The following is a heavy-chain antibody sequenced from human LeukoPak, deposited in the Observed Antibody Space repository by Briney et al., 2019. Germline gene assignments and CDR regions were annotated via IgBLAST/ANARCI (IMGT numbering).Heavy chain of an antibody. D-gene: IGHD4-23*01. J-gene: IGHJ4*02. CDR3: AREITVVTWDY. V-gene: IGHV3-7*05. CDR2: IKQYGSEK. Sequence: HPGGSLRLSYATSGLTFSSYWMSWVRQAPGKGLEWVANIKQYGSEKYYVDSVKGRFTISRDNVKNSLYLQMNSLRAEDTAVYYCAREITVVTWDYWGQGTLVTVSS. CDR1: GLTFSSYW.